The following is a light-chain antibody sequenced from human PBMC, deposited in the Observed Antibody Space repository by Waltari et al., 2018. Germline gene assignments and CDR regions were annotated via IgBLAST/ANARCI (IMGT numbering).Light chain of an antibody. CDR3: SSFTSSSTWV. V-gene: IGLV2-14*03. CDR1: TSDLGGYNY. Sequence: QSALTQPASVSGSPGQSITMSCTGTTSDLGGYNYVSWYQQHPGKAPKLMIYDVSSRPSGISSRFSGSKFGNTASLTISGLQPEDEADYYCSSFTSSSTWVFGGGTKLTVL. CDR2: DVS. J-gene: IGLJ3*02.